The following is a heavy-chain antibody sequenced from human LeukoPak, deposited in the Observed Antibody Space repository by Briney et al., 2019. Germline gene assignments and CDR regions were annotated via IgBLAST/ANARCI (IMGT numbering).Heavy chain of an antibody. CDR1: GFDFGAYE. CDR3: TTLGYHLDS. CDR2: FAGSDTTT. J-gene: IGHJ4*02. V-gene: IGHV3-48*03. D-gene: IGHD3-22*01. Sequence: GGSLRPSCAASGFDFGAYEMNWVRQAPGKGLGWVAYFAGSDTTTYYADSVKGRFTISRDNARNSLYLQMNSLRAEDTALYYCTTLGYHLDSWGQGTLVIVSS.